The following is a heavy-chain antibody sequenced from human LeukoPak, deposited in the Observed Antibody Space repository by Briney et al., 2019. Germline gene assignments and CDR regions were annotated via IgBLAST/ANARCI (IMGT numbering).Heavy chain of an antibody. V-gene: IGHV3-23*01. CDR3: AKRRGLELLYYYYMDV. CDR1: GFTFSSYA. D-gene: IGHD1-7*01. CDR2: ISGSGGST. Sequence: PGGSLRLSCAASGFTFSSYAMTWVRQAPGKGLEWVSAISGSGGSTYYADSVKGRFTISIDNSKNTMFVQRNSLSAEATAVYYCAKRRGLELLYYYYMDVWGKGTTVTVSS. J-gene: IGHJ6*03.